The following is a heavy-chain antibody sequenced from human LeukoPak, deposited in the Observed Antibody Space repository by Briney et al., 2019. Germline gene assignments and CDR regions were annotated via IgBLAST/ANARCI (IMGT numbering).Heavy chain of an antibody. D-gene: IGHD5-12*01. CDR3: ARAEYSGYDSGY. Sequence: ASVKVSCKASGYTFTSYDINWVRQATGQGLEWMGWMNPNSGNAGYAQKFQGRVTMTRNTSISTAYMELSSLRSEDTAVYYCARAEYSGYDSGYWGQGTLVTVSS. CDR1: GYTFTSYD. V-gene: IGHV1-8*01. CDR2: MNPNSGNA. J-gene: IGHJ4*02.